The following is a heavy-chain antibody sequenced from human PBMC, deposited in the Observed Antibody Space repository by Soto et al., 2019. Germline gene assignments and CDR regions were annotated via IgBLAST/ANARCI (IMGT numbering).Heavy chain of an antibody. Sequence: GGSLRLSCAASGFTFSSYGMHWVRQAPGKGLEWVAVISYDGSNKYYADSVKGRFTISRDNSKNTLYLQMNSLRAEDTAVYYCAKEEARTKDRNKKNWFDPWGQGTLVTVSS. CDR1: GFTFSSYG. D-gene: IGHD1-1*01. CDR2: ISYDGSNK. V-gene: IGHV3-30*18. J-gene: IGHJ5*02. CDR3: AKEEARTKDRNKKNWFDP.